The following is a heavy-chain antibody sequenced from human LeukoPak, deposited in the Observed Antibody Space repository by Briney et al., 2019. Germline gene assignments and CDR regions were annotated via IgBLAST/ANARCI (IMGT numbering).Heavy chain of an antibody. J-gene: IGHJ3*02. V-gene: IGHV3-9*01. D-gene: IGHD2-15*01. CDR3: AKDRAHCSGGRCYSRAHDAFDI. Sequence: PLRLSCPASGLTFHYYAMPWVRPAPRKSPERVSGISSNRGSISSGDSVKGRFTNFRENAQNSLYLQMNSLRAEDTALYYCAKDRAHCSGGRCYSRAHDAFDIWGQGTMVTVSS. CDR2: ISSNRGSI. CDR1: GLTFHYYA.